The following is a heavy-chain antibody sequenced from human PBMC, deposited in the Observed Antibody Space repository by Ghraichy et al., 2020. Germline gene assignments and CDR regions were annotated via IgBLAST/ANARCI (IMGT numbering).Heavy chain of an antibody. V-gene: IGHV3-21*01. D-gene: IGHD6-13*01. CDR3: ARDYAAAQYSSSGGY. CDR2: ISSSSSYI. CDR1: GFTFSSYA. Sequence: GGSLRLSCAASGFTFSSYAMSWVRQAPGKGLEWVSSISSSSSYIYYADSVKGRFTISRDNAKNSLYLQMNSLRAEDTAVYYCARDYAAAQYSSSGGYWGQGTLVTVSS. J-gene: IGHJ4*02.